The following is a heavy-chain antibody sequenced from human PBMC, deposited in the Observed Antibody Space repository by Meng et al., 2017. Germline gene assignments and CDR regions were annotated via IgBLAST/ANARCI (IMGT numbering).Heavy chain of an antibody. V-gene: IGHV4-39*07. CDR1: GGSISSSSYD. CDR3: ARDSDYYDSSGYSPPFDY. Sequence: LQLQASGPGSVEPSVTLSLTCTVSGGSISSSSYDWGWIRQPPGKGLEWIGSIYYSGSTYYNPSLKSRVTISVDTSKNQFSLKLSSVTAADTAVYYCARDSDYYDSSGYSPPFDYWGQGTLVTGSS. J-gene: IGHJ4*02. D-gene: IGHD3-22*01. CDR2: IYYSGST.